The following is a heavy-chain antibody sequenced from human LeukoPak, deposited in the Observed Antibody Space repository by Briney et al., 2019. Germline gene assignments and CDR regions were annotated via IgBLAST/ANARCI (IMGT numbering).Heavy chain of an antibody. D-gene: IGHD3-9*01. J-gene: IGHJ5*02. CDR3: EHSGFRNTSGFDP. V-gene: IGHV2-5*02. CDR2: IYWDGDK. Sequence: SGPTLVNPTQTLTLTCTFSGFSLSTNGVGVGWIRHPPVKALDWLAIIYWDGDKRSSSSLKSRLTITKDTYKNQVVLTMTNMDAVDTAKYCCEHSGFRNTSGFDPWGQGTLVTVSS. CDR1: GFSLSTNGVG.